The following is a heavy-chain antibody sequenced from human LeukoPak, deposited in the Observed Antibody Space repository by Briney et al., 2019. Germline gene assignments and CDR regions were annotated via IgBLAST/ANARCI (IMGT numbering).Heavy chain of an antibody. J-gene: IGHJ5*02. V-gene: IGHV4-4*07. Sequence: SETLSLTCTVSGGSISSYYWSWIRQPAGKGLEWIGRIYTSGSTNYNPSLKSRVTMSVDTSKNQFSLKLSSVTAADTAVYYCATLGGSGDYTGGWSDPWGQGTLVTVSS. D-gene: IGHD4-17*01. CDR2: IYTSGST. CDR3: ATLGGSGDYTGGWSDP. CDR1: GGSISSYY.